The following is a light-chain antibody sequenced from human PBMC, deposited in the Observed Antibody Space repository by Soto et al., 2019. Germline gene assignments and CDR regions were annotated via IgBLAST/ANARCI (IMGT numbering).Light chain of an antibody. V-gene: IGKV3-11*01. CDR2: DAS. Sequence: IVLAQSPAALSFSPGERATLSCRASQSVSSYLAWYQQKPGQAPRLLIYDASNRATGIPARFSGSGSGTDFTLTFCSLEPKDFATYYSQQLNSYPITFGQGTRLEIK. J-gene: IGKJ5*01. CDR3: QQLNSYPIT. CDR1: QSVSSY.